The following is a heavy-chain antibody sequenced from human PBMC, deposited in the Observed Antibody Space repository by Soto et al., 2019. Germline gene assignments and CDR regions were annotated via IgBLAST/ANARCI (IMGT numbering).Heavy chain of an antibody. CDR3: ARSSDSSHYPSPLGH. J-gene: IGHJ4*02. D-gene: IGHD3-22*01. Sequence: PGGSLRLSCPSSGFTFTNYAISWVLQAPGKGLECVSVISGSGGTTYFAESVKGRFTISRDNSKNTLYLQLNSLRGEDPAVYYCARSSDSSHYPSPLGHSGQGTLVTVSA. CDR2: ISGSGGTT. V-gene: IGHV3-23*01. CDR1: GFTFTNYA.